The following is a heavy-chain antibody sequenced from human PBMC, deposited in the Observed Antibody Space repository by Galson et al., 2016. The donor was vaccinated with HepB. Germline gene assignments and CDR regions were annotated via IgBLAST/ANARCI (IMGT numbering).Heavy chain of an antibody. D-gene: IGHD3-9*01. CDR2: IYHSGST. V-gene: IGHV4-4*02. J-gene: IGHJ4*02. Sequence: LSLTCDVSGGSIGSSYWWSWVRQPPGKGLEWIGEIYHSGSTNYNPSLQSRVTISVDTSENQFSLKLSSVTAADTAVYYCARGDDILTGTYYFDYWGQGTLVTVSS. CDR1: GGSIGSSYW. CDR3: ARGDDILTGTYYFDY.